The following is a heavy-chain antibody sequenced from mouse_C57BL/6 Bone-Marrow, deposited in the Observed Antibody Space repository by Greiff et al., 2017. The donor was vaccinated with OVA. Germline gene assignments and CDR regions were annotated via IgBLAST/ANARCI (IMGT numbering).Heavy chain of an antibody. J-gene: IGHJ1*03. CDR2: INPNNGGT. Sequence: VQLKQSGPELVKPGASVKIPCKASGYTFTDYNMDWVKQSHGKSLEWIGDINPNNGGTIYNQKFKGKATLTVDKSSSTAYMELRSLTSEDTAVYYGGRRLRWYFDVWGTGTTVTVSS. CDR1: GYTFTDYN. CDR3: GRRLRWYFDV. V-gene: IGHV1-18*01. D-gene: IGHD1-1*01.